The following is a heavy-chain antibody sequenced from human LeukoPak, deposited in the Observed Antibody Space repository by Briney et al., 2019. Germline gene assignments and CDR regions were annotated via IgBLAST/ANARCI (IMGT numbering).Heavy chain of an antibody. CDR2: IKRKTDGETT. Sequence: PGGSLRLSCAASGFTFSNAWMSWVRQAAGKGLEWVGRIKRKTDGETTDYAAPVKGRFTISRDDSKNTLYLQMNSLNIEDTAVYYCTITVATSIDYWGQGTLVTVSS. D-gene: IGHD5-12*01. J-gene: IGHJ4*02. CDR3: TITVATSIDY. CDR1: GFTFSNAW. V-gene: IGHV3-15*01.